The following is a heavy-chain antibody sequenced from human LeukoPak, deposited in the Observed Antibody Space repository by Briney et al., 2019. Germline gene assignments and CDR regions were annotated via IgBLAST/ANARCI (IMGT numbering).Heavy chain of an antibody. Sequence: GGSLRLSCAASGFTFDDYGMSWVRQAPGKGLEWVSCINWNGGSVGYADSVKGRFTISRDNAKDSLYLQMNSLRAEDTALYYCARGVTIFGVVRNAFDIWGQGTLVTVSS. J-gene: IGHJ3*02. V-gene: IGHV3-20*04. D-gene: IGHD3-3*01. CDR1: GFTFDDYG. CDR3: ARGVTIFGVVRNAFDI. CDR2: INWNGGSV.